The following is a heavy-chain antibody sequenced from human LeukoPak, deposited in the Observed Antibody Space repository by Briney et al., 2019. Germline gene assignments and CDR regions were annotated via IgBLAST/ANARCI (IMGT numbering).Heavy chain of an antibody. V-gene: IGHV3-48*03. CDR1: GFTFSSYE. Sequence: GGSLRLSCAASGFTFSSYEMNWVRQAPGKGLEWVSYISSSGSTICYADSVKGRFTISRDNAKNSLYLQMNSLRAEDTAVYYCAKDFVSRSVFRLSAFFDYWGQGALVTVSS. CDR3: AKDFVSRSVFRLSAFFDY. D-gene: IGHD3-16*01. J-gene: IGHJ4*02. CDR2: ISSSGSTI.